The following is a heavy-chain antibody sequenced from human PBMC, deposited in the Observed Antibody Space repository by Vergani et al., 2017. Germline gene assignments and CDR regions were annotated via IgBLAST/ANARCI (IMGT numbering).Heavy chain of an antibody. V-gene: IGHV1-69*01. CDR3: SSFGGIVVVPAANDHYYVVDF. CDR1: GGNFSSYA. D-gene: IGHD2-2*01. J-gene: IGHJ6*04. Sequence: VQLVQSGAEVKKPGYSVKVSCKASGGNFSSYAISWVRQAPGQELEWMGGIIPIFGTENYEQKCQGRVTITADESQSTAYMELSSLRSEDTAVSYFSSFGGIVVVPAANDHYYVVDFWGKGTTVIVSS. CDR2: IIPIFGTE.